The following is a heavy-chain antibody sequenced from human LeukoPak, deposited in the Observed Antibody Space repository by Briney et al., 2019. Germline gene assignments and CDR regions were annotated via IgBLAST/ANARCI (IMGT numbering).Heavy chain of an antibody. CDR2: IYYSGST. CDR1: GGSISSYY. Sequence: SETLSLTCTVSGGSISSYYWSWIRQPPGKGLEWIGYIYYSGSTNHNPSLKSRVTISVDTSKNQFSLKLSSVTAADTAVYYCARERIVGATTPYYYYYYMDVWGKGTTVTVSS. J-gene: IGHJ6*03. D-gene: IGHD1-26*01. V-gene: IGHV4-59*01. CDR3: ARERIVGATTPYYYYYYMDV.